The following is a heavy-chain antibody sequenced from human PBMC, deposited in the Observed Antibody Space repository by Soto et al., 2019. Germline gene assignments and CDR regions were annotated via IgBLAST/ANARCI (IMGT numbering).Heavy chain of an antibody. CDR2: INPEDSDT. CDR1: GYHFTXYW. Sequence: GESLKISCKGSGYHFTXYWIGWVRQMPGKGLEWMGIINPEDSDTRYSPSFQGQVTFSADKSITTAYLQWSSLKASDTAMYYCARRGPNFWSAYYDWGQGTLVTVSS. CDR3: ARRGPNFWSAYYD. J-gene: IGHJ4*02. V-gene: IGHV5-51*01. D-gene: IGHD3-3*01.